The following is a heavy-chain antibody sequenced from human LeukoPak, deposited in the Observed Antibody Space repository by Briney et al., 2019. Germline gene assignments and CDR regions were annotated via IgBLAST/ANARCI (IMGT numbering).Heavy chain of an antibody. CDR2: ISGSGGST. CDR3: AKGSSGYSSGWFEDY. Sequence: GGSLRLSCAASGFTFSSYAMSWVRQAPGKGLEWVSAISGSGGSTYYADSVKGRFTISRDNSKNTLYLEMNSLRAEDTAVYYCAKGSSGYSSGWFEDYWGQGTLVTVSS. CDR1: GFTFSSYA. V-gene: IGHV3-23*01. J-gene: IGHJ4*02. D-gene: IGHD6-19*01.